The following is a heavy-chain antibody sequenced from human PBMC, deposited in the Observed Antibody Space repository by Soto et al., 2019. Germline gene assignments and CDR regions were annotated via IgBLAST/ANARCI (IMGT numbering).Heavy chain of an antibody. V-gene: IGHV4-34*01. D-gene: IGHD3-22*01. J-gene: IGHJ6*02. CDR2: INHSGST. CDR3: ARAYDSSGYYYYYYGMDV. CDR1: GGSFSGYY. Sequence: QVQLQQWGAGLLKPSETLSLTCAVYGGSFSGYYWSWIRQPPGKGLEWIGEINHSGSTNYNPSLKSRVTLSVDTSKNQFSLKLSSVTAADTAVYYCARAYDSSGYYYYYYGMDVWGQGTTVTVSS.